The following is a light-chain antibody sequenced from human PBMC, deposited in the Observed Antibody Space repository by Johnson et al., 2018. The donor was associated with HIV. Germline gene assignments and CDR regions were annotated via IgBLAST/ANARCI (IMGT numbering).Light chain of an antibody. V-gene: IGLV1-51*01. CDR2: DNN. CDR1: SSNIGNNY. Sequence: QSVLTQPPSVSAAPGQKVTISCSGSSSNIGNNYVSWYQQLPKTATKLLIYDNNKRPSGIPDRFSGSKSGTSATLGITGLQTGDEADYYCGTWDNSLSTGAVFGTGTKVTVL. J-gene: IGLJ1*01. CDR3: GTWDNSLSTGAV.